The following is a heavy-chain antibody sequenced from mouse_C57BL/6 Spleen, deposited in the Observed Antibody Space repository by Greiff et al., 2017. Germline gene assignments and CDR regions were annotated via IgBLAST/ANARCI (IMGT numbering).Heavy chain of an antibody. CDR3: ARPLYYGSSYGAMDY. J-gene: IGHJ4*01. CDR1: GYTFTSYG. V-gene: IGHV1-81*01. Sequence: QVQLQQSGAELARPGASVKLSCKASGYTFTSYGICWVKQRTGQGLEWIGEIYPRSGNTYYNEKFKGKATLTADKSSSTAYMELRSLTSEDSAVYFCARPLYYGSSYGAMDYWGQGTSVTVSS. D-gene: IGHD1-1*01. CDR2: IYPRSGNT.